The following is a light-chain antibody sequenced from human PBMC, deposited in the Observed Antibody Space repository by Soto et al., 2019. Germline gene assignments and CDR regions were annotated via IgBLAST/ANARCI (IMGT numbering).Light chain of an antibody. V-gene: IGKV1-9*01. CDR2: AAS. CDR1: QGISSY. CDR3: QQLNSYPLT. J-gene: IGKJ4*01. Sequence: IQLTQSPSSRSASVGDRVTITCRASQGISSYLAWYPQKPGKAPKLLIYAASTLQSGVPSRFSGSGSGTDFTLTISSLQPEDFATYYCQQLNSYPLTFGGGTKVDI.